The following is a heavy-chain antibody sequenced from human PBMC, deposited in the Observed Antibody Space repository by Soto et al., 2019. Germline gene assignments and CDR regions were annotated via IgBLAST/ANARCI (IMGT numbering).Heavy chain of an antibody. J-gene: IGHJ3*02. CDR1: GDSVSSNSAA. D-gene: IGHD3-16*01. CDR2: THYRSKWYN. Sequence: SQTLSLTCAISGDSVSSNSAAWNWIRQSPSRGLEWLGRTHYRSKWYNGYAVSVKSRITINADTSKNHFSLQLNSVTPEDTAVYYCARAQPDYAYIWGGPSDIWGQGTVVTGSS. V-gene: IGHV6-1*01. CDR3: ARAQPDYAYIWGGPSDI.